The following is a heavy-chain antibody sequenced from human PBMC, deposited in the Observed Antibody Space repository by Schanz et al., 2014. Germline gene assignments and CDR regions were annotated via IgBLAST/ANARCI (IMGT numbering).Heavy chain of an antibody. J-gene: IGHJ6*02. CDR3: ATAEDASGSYGLPACGV. Sequence: QVQLVQSGAEVKKPGASVKVSCKASGYTLSKLSIHWVRQAPGKGLEWMGGLDLEDGEIVYAEQLKGRVTMTEDTSTDTAYMELSSLRSQDTAVYYCATAEDASGSYGLPACGVWGQG. CDR1: GYTLSKLS. CDR2: LDLEDGEI. D-gene: IGHD3-10*01. V-gene: IGHV1-24*01.